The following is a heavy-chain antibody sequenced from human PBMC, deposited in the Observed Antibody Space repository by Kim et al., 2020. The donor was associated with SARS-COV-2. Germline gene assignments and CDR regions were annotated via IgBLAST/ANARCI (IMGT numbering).Heavy chain of an antibody. D-gene: IGHD3-22*01. CDR3: AKDRPYYYDSSGYYPY. V-gene: IGHV3-23*01. J-gene: IGHJ4*02. Sequence: SVKGRFTISRDNSKNTLYLQMNSLRAEDTAVYYCAKDRPYYYDSSGYYPYWGQGTLVTVSS.